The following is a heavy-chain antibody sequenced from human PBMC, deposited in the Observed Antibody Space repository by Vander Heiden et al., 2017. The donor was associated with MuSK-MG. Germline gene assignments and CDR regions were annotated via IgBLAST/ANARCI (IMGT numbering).Heavy chain of an antibody. Sequence: QVQLVESGGGVVQPGRSLRLSCAASGFPFSSYAMHWVRQAPGKGLEWVAVISYDGSNKYYADSVKGRVTISRDNSKNTLYLQMNSLRAEDTAVYYCARGDPGYSSGWYAQSVDYWGQGTLVTVSS. CDR3: ARGDPGYSSGWYAQSVDY. CDR1: GFPFSSYA. V-gene: IGHV3-30-3*01. D-gene: IGHD6-19*01. CDR2: ISYDGSNK. J-gene: IGHJ4*02.